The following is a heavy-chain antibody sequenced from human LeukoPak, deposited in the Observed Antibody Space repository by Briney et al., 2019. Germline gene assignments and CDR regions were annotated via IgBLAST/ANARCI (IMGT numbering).Heavy chain of an antibody. CDR3: ARSARVEPGTGYYFDS. J-gene: IGHJ4*02. CDR2: ILTNGNT. D-gene: IGHD2-15*01. CDR1: GGSINGYF. Sequence: RPSETLSLTCTVSGGSINGYFWSWMRQPAGKGLEWIGRILTNGNTDYNPSLNSRVTMSMDTSRNQFSLKLRFVSAADTAVYYCARSARVEPGTGYYFDSWGRGTLVTVSS. V-gene: IGHV4-4*07.